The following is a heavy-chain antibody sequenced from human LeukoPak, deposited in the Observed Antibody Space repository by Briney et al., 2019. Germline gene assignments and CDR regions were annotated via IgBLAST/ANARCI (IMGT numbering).Heavy chain of an antibody. Sequence: SVKVSCKASGGTFSSYAISWVRQAPGQGLEWMGRIIPILGIANYAQKFQGRVTITADKSTSTAYMELSSLRSEDTAVYYCARDRGSTVTTRQPLGFDPWGQGTLVTVSS. CDR1: GGTFSSYA. D-gene: IGHD4-17*01. CDR2: IIPILGIA. CDR3: ARDRGSTVTTRQPLGFDP. V-gene: IGHV1-69*04. J-gene: IGHJ5*02.